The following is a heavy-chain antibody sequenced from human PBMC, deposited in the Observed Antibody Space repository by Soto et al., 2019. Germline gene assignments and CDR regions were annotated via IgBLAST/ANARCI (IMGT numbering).Heavy chain of an antibody. CDR2: VIPIFGTA. CDR3: ARGFASAPDY. CDR1: GGTFSSYA. Sequence: SVKVPCKASGGTFSSYAISWVRQAPGQGLEWMGGVIPIFGTANYAQKFQGRVTITADESTSTAYMELSSLRSEDTAVYYCARGFASAPDYWGQGTLVTVSS. J-gene: IGHJ4*02. V-gene: IGHV1-69*13.